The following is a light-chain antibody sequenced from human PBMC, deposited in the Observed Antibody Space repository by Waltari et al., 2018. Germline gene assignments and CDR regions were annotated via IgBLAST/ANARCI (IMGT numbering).Light chain of an antibody. CDR2: GAS. CDR3: QQYGGAYT. Sequence: EIVLTQSPGPLSLSTGERVTLSCRASQSVRSSQLAWYQQKPGQAPRLLIYGASIRLTGIPDRFSGGESGTDFTLTISRLEPEDFAVYYCQQYGGAYTFGQGTKLEIK. J-gene: IGKJ2*01. V-gene: IGKV3-20*01. CDR1: QSVRSSQ.